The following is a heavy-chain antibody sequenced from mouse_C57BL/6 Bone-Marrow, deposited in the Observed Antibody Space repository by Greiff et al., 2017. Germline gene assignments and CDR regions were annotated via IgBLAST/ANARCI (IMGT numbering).Heavy chain of an antibody. CDR2: IYPRSGTT. CDR1: GYTFTSYG. J-gene: IGHJ3*01. D-gene: IGHD2-4*01. V-gene: IGHV1-81*01. Sequence: VQLQQSGAELARPGASVKLSCKASGYTFTSYGISWVKQRTGQGLEWIGEIYPRSGTTYYNEKFQGKATLTADKSSSTAYMELRSLTSEDSAVYFCARRRLPAWFAYWGQETLVTVSA. CDR3: ARRRLPAWFAY.